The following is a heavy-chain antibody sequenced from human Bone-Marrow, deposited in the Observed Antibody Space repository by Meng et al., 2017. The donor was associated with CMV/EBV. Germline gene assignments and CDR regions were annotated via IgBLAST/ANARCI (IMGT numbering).Heavy chain of an antibody. J-gene: IGHJ4*02. CDR1: GGSFSGYY. CDR2: IYYSGST. D-gene: IGHD6-6*01. Sequence: SETLSLTCAVYGGSFSGYYWSWIRQPPGKGLEWIGYIYYSGSTNYNPSLKSRVTISVDTSKNQFSLKLSSVTAADTAVYYCASSYSSSSGWGYFDYWGQGTLVTVSS. V-gene: IGHV4-59*01. CDR3: ASSYSSSSGWGYFDY.